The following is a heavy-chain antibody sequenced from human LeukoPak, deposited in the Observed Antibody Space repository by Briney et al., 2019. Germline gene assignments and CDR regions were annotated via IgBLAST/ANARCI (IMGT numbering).Heavy chain of an antibody. CDR2: TNHDGSNT. CDR3: ARDFTVGGMFDY. V-gene: IGHV3-74*01. D-gene: IGHD4-17*01. J-gene: IGHJ4*02. CDR1: GFTFSSYW. Sequence: GGSLRLSCAASGFTFSSYWMHWVRQAPGKGLVWVSRTNHDGSNTNYADSVKGRFAISRDNAKNTLHLQTNSLRAEDTAVYYCARDFTVGGMFDYWGQGILVTVSS.